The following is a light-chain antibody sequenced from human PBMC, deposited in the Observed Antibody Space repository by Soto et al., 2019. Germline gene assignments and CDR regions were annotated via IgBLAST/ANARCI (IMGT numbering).Light chain of an antibody. CDR2: DVS. CDR3: SSFRSSSTTYV. J-gene: IGLJ1*01. CDR1: STDIGESNY. V-gene: IGLV2-14*03. Sequence: QSVLTQPPSVSGYPGQSITISCTGTSTDIGESNYVSWYQQQPGKAPKLVIYDVSNRSSGLSNRFSGSKSATTASLTISGLKAEDEDDYYCSSFRSSSTTYVFGTGTKLTVL.